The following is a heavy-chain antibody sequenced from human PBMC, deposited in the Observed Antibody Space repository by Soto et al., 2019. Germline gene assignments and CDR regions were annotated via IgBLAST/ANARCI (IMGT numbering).Heavy chain of an antibody. V-gene: IGHV4-34*01. CDR2: INHSGST. Sequence: QVQLQQWGAGLLKPSETLSLTCAVYCGSFSGYYWSWIRQPPGKGLEWIGEINHSGSTNYNPSLXSXVXTSVDTSKNHFSLKLSSVTAADTAVYYCARTSRFDCWGQGTLVTVSS. CDR1: CGSFSGYY. D-gene: IGHD6-6*01. CDR3: ARTSRFDC. J-gene: IGHJ4*02.